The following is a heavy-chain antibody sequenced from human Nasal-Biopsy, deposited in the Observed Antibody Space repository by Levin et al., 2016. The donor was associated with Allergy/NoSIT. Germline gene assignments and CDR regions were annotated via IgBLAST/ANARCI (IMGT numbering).Heavy chain of an antibody. J-gene: IGHJ4*02. V-gene: IGHV3-74*01. Sequence: GESLKISCVASGFIFSTYWMHWVRQAPGKGPVWVSRINNDGTSTNYADSVKGRFTISRDNAKNTLYVQMTGLRVEDTAVYYCARAHNYAAGSRIDFWGQGSLVTVSS. CDR3: ARAHNYAAGSRIDF. CDR2: INNDGTST. CDR1: GFIFSTYW. D-gene: IGHD3-10*01.